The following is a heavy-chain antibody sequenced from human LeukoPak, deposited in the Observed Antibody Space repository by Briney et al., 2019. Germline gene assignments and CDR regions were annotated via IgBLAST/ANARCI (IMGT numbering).Heavy chain of an antibody. CDR3: ARYTRFDSFDY. V-gene: IGHV4-4*02. CDR2: ISLTGLT. Sequence: SGTLSLTCGVSGGSISNTNWWSWVRQPPGQGLEWIGEISLTGLTHYDPSLESRVTVSLDKSKNQLSLNLTSVTAADTAVYYCARYTRFDSFDYWGQGTLVTVSS. CDR1: GGSISNTNW. J-gene: IGHJ4*02. D-gene: IGHD3-9*01.